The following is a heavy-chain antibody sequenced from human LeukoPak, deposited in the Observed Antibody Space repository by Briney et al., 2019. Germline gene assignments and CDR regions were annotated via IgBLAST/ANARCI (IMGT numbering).Heavy chain of an antibody. D-gene: IGHD1-20*01. J-gene: IGHJ4*02. CDR3: ANLPGITGTTGYFDY. CDR1: GFTVSSNY. V-gene: IGHV3-66*01. CDR2: IYSGGST. Sequence: PGGSLRLSCAASGFTVSSNYMSWVRQAPGKGLEWVSVIYSGGSTYYADSVKGRFTISRDNSKNTLYLQMNSLRAEDTAVYYCANLPGITGTTGYFDYWGQGTLVTVSS.